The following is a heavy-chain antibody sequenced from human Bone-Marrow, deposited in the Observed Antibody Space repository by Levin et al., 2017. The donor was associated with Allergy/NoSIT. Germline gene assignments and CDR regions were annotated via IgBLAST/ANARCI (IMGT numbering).Heavy chain of an antibody. J-gene: IGHJ4*02. CDR2: ITHSGTT. CDR3: ARGGVNYCSATSCYPFDY. V-gene: IGHV4-34*01. D-gene: IGHD2-2*01. Sequence: SETLSLTCAVYGGSFSGFHWTWIRQPPGKGLEWIGEITHSGTTNCDPSLKSRLTMSVDTSKNQFSLKLSSVTASDTALYYCARGGVNYCSATSCYPFDYWGQGTLVTVSS. CDR1: GGSFSGFH.